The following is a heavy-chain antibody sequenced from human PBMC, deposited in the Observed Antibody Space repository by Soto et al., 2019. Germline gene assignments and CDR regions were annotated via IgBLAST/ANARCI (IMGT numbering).Heavy chain of an antibody. Sequence: TGRSLRLSCAASGVTFSTFSMNWVRQAPGKGLEWVSSISSSGSNIFYADSVKGRFTISRDNAKNSLYLQMNSLRAEDTGVYYCARARYCSGGSCYSLAYYYGMDVWGQGTTVTVSS. D-gene: IGHD2-15*01. CDR2: ISSSGSNI. J-gene: IGHJ6*02. CDR3: ARARYCSGGSCYSLAYYYGMDV. CDR1: GVTFSTFS. V-gene: IGHV3-21*01.